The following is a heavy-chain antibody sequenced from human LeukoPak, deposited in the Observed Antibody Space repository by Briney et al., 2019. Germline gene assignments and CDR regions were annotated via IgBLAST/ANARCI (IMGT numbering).Heavy chain of an antibody. D-gene: IGHD5-24*01. V-gene: IGHV4-59*01. CDR1: GGSISSYY. J-gene: IGHJ4*02. Sequence: SETLSLTCTVSGGSISSYYWSWIRQPLGKGLEWIGYIYYSGSTNYNPSLKSRVTISVDTSKNQFSLKLSSVTAADTAIYYCAKSFSETERATITAYWGQGTLVTVSS. CDR2: IYYSGST. CDR3: AKSFSETERATITAY.